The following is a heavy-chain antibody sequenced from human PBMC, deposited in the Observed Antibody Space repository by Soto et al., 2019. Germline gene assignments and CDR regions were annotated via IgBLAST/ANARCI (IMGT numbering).Heavy chain of an antibody. D-gene: IGHD3-3*01. Sequence: ASVKVSCKASGYTFTGYYMHWVRQAPGQGLEWMGWINPNSGGTNYAQKFQGWVTMTRDTSISTAYMELSRLRSDDTAVYYCARGLVLRFLEWLHWFDPWGQGTLVTVSS. CDR2: INPNSGGT. V-gene: IGHV1-2*04. CDR1: GYTFTGYY. J-gene: IGHJ5*02. CDR3: ARGLVLRFLEWLHWFDP.